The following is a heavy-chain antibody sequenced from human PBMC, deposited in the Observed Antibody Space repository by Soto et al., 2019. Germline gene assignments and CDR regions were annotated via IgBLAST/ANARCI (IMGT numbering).Heavy chain of an antibody. V-gene: IGHV1-18*01. J-gene: IGHJ6*02. CDR2: ISSYNGNS. CDR3: ARDRPTSSIRARDYYYAMDV. Sequence: QVQLVQSGAEVKKPGASVKVSCKASGYTFISYGISWVRQAPGQGLEWMGWISSYNGNSNYAQKLQGRVTMTTDTSTTTDYMELRSLRSDDTDVYYGARDRPTSSIRARDYYYAMDVWGQETTVTVSS. D-gene: IGHD6-6*01. CDR1: GYTFISYG.